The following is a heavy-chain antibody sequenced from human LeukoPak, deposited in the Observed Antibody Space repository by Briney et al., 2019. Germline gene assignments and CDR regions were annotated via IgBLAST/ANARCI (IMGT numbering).Heavy chain of an antibody. CDR1: GFSLSTSGVG. CDR3: ARENHYDYVWGSYRPKYFDY. V-gene: IGHV2-5*02. Sequence: SGPTLVKPTQTLTLTCTFSGFSLSTSGVGVGWIRQPPGKALEWLALIYWDDDKRYSPSLKSRLTITKDTSKNQVVLTMTNMDPVDTATYYCARENHYDYVWGSYRPKYFDYWGQGTPVTVSS. J-gene: IGHJ4*02. D-gene: IGHD3-16*02. CDR2: IYWDDDK.